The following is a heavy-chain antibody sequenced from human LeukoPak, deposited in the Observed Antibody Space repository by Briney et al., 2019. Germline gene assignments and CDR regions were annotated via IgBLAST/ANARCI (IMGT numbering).Heavy chain of an antibody. CDR2: IDRDGNIT. J-gene: IGHJ4*02. D-gene: IGHD3-22*01. CDR3: ARISYDSSGYYDY. CDR1: GFTFSSYW. V-gene: IGHV3-74*01. Sequence: GGSLRLSCAASGFTFSSYWMHWVRQTPGKGLVWVSRIDRDGNITSYADSVKGRFTISRDNAKNTLYLQMNSLRAEDTAVYYCARISYDSSGYYDYWGQGTLVTVPS.